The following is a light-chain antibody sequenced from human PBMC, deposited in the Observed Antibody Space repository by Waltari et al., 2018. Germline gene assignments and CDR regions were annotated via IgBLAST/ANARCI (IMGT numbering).Light chain of an antibody. CDR2: GAS. V-gene: IGKV3-20*01. CDR3: QQYAGSPWT. CDR1: QSVGSSY. J-gene: IGKJ1*01. Sequence: EVVLTQSPGTLSLSLGERATLSCRASQSVGSSYLVWYQQKPGQAPRLLIYGASSRATGIPDRFSGSGAGTDFTLTISRLEPEDFAVYYCQQYAGSPWTFGQGTRVEIK.